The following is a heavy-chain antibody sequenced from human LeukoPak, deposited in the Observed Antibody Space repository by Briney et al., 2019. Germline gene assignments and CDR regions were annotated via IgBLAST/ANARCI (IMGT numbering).Heavy chain of an antibody. V-gene: IGHV3-48*01. J-gene: IGHJ6*02. CDR1: GFTFSSYS. D-gene: IGHD6-19*01. CDR2: ISSSSSTI. CDR3: ARVGIGQQWLVPYYYYGMDV. Sequence: GGSLRLSCAASGFTFSSYSMNWVRQAPGKGLEWVSYISSSSSTIYYADSVKGRFTISRDNAKNSLHLQMNSLRAEDTAVYYCARVGIGQQWLVPYYYYGMDVWGQGATVTVSS.